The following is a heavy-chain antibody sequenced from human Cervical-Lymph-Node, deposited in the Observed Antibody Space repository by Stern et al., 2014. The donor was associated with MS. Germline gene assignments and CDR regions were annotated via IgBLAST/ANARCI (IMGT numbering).Heavy chain of an antibody. CDR2: ISGSGGST. D-gene: IGHD2-15*01. V-gene: IGHV3-23*04. J-gene: IGHJ4*02. CDR1: GFTFSSYA. Sequence: EMQLVESGGGLVQPGGSLRLSCAASGFTFSSYAMSWVRQAPGKGLEWVSAISGSGGSTYYADSVKGRFTISRDNSKNTLYLQMNSLRAEDTAVYYCAKKATLTLPVGRYFDYWGQGTLVTVSS. CDR3: AKKATLTLPVGRYFDY.